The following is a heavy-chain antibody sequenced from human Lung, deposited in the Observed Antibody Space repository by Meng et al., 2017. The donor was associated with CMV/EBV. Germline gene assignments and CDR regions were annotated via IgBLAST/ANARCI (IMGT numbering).Heavy chain of an antibody. D-gene: IGHD2-2*01. V-gene: IGHV1-8*01. CDR1: GYTFTTYD. CDR2: MNTNSGNT. J-gene: IGHJ6*02. CDR3: ARPRIEVEPDGKEIKYCNYGMAV. Sequence: ASXXVSXKASGYTFTTYDINWVRQAPGQGPEWLGWMNTNSGNTGYAKKFQGRVTFTRVTSTTTAYMELSRLTSEDTAIYYCARPRIEVEPDGKEIKYCNYGMAVGXQGTAAT.